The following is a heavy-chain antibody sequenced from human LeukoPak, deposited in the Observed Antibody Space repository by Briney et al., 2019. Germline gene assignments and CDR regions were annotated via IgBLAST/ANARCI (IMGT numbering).Heavy chain of an antibody. Sequence: HPGGSLRLSCAASGFTFSSYAMSWVRQAPGKGLEWVSAISGSGSSTYYADPVKGRFTISRDNSKNTLYLQMNSLRAEDTAVYYCAKMYCSNGVCYYFDYWGQGTLVTVSS. J-gene: IGHJ4*02. V-gene: IGHV3-23*01. CDR3: AKMYCSNGVCYYFDY. CDR1: GFTFSSYA. D-gene: IGHD2-8*01. CDR2: ISGSGSST.